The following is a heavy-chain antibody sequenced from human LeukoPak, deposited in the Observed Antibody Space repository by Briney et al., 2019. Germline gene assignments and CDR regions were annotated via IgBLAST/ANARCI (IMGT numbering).Heavy chain of an antibody. CDR3: ASCRLVPTPLDY. Sequence: SETLSLTCTVSGYSISSDYYWGWIRQPPGKGLEWIGSIYHSGSTYYNPSLKSRVTISVDTSKNQFSLKLSPVTAADTAVYYCASCRLVPTPLDYWGQGTLVTVSS. V-gene: IGHV4-38-2*02. CDR2: IYHSGST. D-gene: IGHD3-9*01. J-gene: IGHJ4*02. CDR1: GYSISSDYY.